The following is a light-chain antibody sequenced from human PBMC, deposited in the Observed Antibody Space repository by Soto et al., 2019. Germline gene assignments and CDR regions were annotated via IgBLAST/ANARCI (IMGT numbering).Light chain of an antibody. V-gene: IGLV2-8*01. Sequence: QSALTQPPSASGSPGQSVTISCTGTSSDVGGYNYVSWYQQHPGEAPKLMIYEVNKRPSAVPDRFSGSKSGNTASPPVSALLAGDVADYYCSSYAGISNLFGGGTKLTVL. CDR3: SSYAGISNL. J-gene: IGLJ2*01. CDR2: EVN. CDR1: SSDVGGYNY.